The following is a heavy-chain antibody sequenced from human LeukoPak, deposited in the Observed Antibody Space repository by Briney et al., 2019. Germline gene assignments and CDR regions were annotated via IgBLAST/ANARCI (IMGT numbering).Heavy chain of an antibody. J-gene: IGHJ5*02. V-gene: IGHV3-23*01. D-gene: IGHD6-13*01. Sequence: PGGSLRLSCAASGFTFSSYAMSWVRQAPGKGLEWVSVISGSGDTTYYADSVKGRFTISRDNSKNTLYLQMNSLRAEDTAVYYCAKGIRSSSWYCFDPWGQGTLVTVSS. CDR1: GFTFSSYA. CDR2: ISGSGDTT. CDR3: AKGIRSSSWYCFDP.